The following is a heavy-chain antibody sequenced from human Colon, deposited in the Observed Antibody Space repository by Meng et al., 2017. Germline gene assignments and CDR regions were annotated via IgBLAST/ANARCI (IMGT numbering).Heavy chain of an antibody. CDR3: ARLQRYCSGGSCYFKGPFDY. V-gene: IGHV4-34*01. Sequence: SQTLSLTCAVYGGSFSGYYWSWIRQPPGKGLEWIGEINHSGSTNYNPSLKSRVTISVDTSKNQFSLKLSSVTAADTAVYYCARLQRYCSGGSCYFKGPFDYWGQGTLVTVSS. J-gene: IGHJ4*02. CDR1: GGSFSGYY. D-gene: IGHD2-15*01. CDR2: INHSGST.